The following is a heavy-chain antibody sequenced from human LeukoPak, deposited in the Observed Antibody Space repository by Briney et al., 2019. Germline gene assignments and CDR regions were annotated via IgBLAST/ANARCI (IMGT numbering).Heavy chain of an antibody. CDR3: ATDQDHGYFRQ. CDR2: ISSSGSTI. D-gene: IGHD3-22*01. J-gene: IGHJ1*01. Sequence: GRSLRLSCAASGFTFSSYGMNWVRQAPGKGLEWVSYISSSGSTICYADSVRGRFTISRDNAKNTLYLDMNSLRAEDTAVFYCATDQDHGYFRQWGQGTLVIVSS. CDR1: GFTFSSYG. V-gene: IGHV3-48*04.